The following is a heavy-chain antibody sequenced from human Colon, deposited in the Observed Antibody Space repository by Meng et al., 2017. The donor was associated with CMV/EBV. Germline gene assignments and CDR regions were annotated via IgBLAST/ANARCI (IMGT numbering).Heavy chain of an antibody. CDR2: TYYRSKWYY. CDR1: GDSVSNNTVA. J-gene: IGHJ4*02. CDR3: ARESVGYNC. V-gene: IGHV6-1*01. Sequence: CAISGDSVSNNTVAWNWIRQSPSGGLEWLGRTYYRSKWYYDYALSVKSRITINPDTSKDHFSLQLNSVIPEDTAMYFCARESVGYNCWGQGTLVTVSS. D-gene: IGHD5-24*01.